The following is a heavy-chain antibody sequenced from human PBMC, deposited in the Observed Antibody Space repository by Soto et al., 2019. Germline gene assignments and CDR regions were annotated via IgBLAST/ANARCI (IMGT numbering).Heavy chain of an antibody. V-gene: IGHV1-69*06. CDR3: GRDLGGSGWLSDFFDY. D-gene: IGHD6-19*01. CDR1: GGTFSSYA. J-gene: IGHJ4*02. CDR2: IIPIFNTT. Sequence: QVQLVQSGTEVKKPGSSVKVSCKPSGGTFSSYAISWVRQAHGQGLEWMGGIIPIFNTTNYAQKFQGRVTITGEKPPSTAYMELRSLRSEDTAVYYCGRDLGGSGWLSDFFDYWGKGTLVTVSS.